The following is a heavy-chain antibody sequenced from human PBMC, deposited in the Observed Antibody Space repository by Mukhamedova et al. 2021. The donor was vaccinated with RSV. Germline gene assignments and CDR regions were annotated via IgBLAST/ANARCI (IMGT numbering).Heavy chain of an antibody. D-gene: IGHD1-14*01. Sequence: GDSVKGRFTISRDNAKNSLYLQMNSLTTEDTAVYYCHVGDRGNAFDIWGQGTMVIVSS. V-gene: IGHV3-7*01. J-gene: IGHJ3*02. CDR3: HVGDRGNAFDI.